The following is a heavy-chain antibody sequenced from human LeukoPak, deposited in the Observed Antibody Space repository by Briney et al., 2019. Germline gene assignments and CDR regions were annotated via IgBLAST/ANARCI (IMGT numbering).Heavy chain of an antibody. V-gene: IGHV1-46*01. CDR3: ARCPRREGYSHDY. Sequence: ASVKVSCKASGYSFTSYYMNWVRQAPGQGLEWVGIINPSGGSASYAQKFQGRVTMTRDTSTSTVYMELSSLRSEDTAVYYCARCPRREGYSHDYWGQGTLVTVSS. CDR2: INPSGGSA. J-gene: IGHJ4*02. D-gene: IGHD5-24*01. CDR1: GYSFTSYY.